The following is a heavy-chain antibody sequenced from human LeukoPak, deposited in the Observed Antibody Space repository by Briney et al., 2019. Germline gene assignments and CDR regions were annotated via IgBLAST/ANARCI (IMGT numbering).Heavy chain of an antibody. CDR2: INSDATST. CDR3: VRGSPGYSSSWHAY. D-gene: IGHD6-13*01. J-gene: IGHJ4*02. V-gene: IGHV3-74*01. Sequence: QPGGSLRLSCAASGFMLSSTWMHWVSQAPGKGLVWVSRINSDATSTSYADSVRGRFTISRDDAKNTMYLQMNSLRAEDTAMYYCVRGSPGYSSSWHAYWGQGTLVTVSS. CDR1: GFMLSSTW.